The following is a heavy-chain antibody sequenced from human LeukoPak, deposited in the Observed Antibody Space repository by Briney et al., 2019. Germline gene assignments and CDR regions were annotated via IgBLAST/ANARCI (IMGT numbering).Heavy chain of an antibody. V-gene: IGHV3-23*01. CDR1: GFTFSSSA. CDR2: ITGISGTT. J-gene: IGHJ4*02. D-gene: IGHD2-15*01. Sequence: GGSLRLSCAASGFTFSSSAMTWGRQAPGKGLELVSLITGISGTTYYADSVKGRFTISRDSSKNTLYLQMNSLIAEDTAVYHCAKGRGGGSGYFFDYWGQGTLVTVFS. CDR3: AKGRGGGSGYFFDY.